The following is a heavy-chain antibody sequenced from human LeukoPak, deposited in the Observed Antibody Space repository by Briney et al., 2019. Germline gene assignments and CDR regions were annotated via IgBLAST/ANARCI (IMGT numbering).Heavy chain of an antibody. CDR1: GYTFTSYG. J-gene: IGHJ1*01. V-gene: IGHV1-3*01. D-gene: IGHD3-22*01. CDR3: ARVPLHDDSGHYYPH. CDR2: INGGNGNT. Sequence: ASVKVSCKTSGYTFTSYGMHWVRQTPGQSLEWMGWINGGNGNTKYSEKFQGRVTIIRDTSASTAYMELSSLRSEDTAVYYCARVPLHDDSGHYYPHWGQGTLVTVSS.